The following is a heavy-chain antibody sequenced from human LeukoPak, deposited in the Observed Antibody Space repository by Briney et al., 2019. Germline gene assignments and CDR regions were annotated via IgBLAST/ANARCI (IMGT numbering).Heavy chain of an antibody. CDR1: SGSINSRSYY. J-gene: IGHJ4*02. CDR2: IYYTGGA. V-gene: IGHV4-39*01. CDR3: ARGGAVVVVATNQGPFDY. D-gene: IGHD2-15*01. Sequence: SETLSLTCTVSSGSINSRSYYWGWIRQPPGKGLQWIGSIYYTGGAYQNPSLKSRVTISVDTSKNQFSLKLTSVTAADTAVYYCARGGAVVVVATNQGPFDYWGQGTLVTVSS.